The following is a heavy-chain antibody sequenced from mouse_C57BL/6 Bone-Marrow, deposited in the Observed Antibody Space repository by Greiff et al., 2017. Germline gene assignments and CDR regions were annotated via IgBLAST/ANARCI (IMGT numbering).Heavy chain of an antibody. CDR3: ARSAYPYGKDY. CDR1: GYTFTSYW. Sequence: QVQLQQPGAELVKPGASVKLSCKASGYTFTSYWMHWVKQRPGQGLEWIGMIHPNSGSTNYNEKFKSKATLTVDKSSSTAYMQLSSLTSEDAAVYYCARSAYPYGKDYWGQGTTLTVSS. CDR2: IHPNSGST. J-gene: IGHJ2*01. V-gene: IGHV1-64*01. D-gene: IGHD1-1*01.